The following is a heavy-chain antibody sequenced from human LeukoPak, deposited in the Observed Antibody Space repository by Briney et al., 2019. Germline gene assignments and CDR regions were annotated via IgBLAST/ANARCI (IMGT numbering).Heavy chain of an antibody. CDR1: GYTFTSYD. CDR3: ARTTRSRVFGVVNSGYYYYMDV. J-gene: IGHJ6*03. CDR2: INPNSGGT. Sequence: ASVKVSCKASGYTFTSYDINWVRQAPGQGLEWMGWINPNSGGTNYAQKFQGRVTMTRDTSISTAYMELSRLRSDDTAVYYCARTTRSRVFGVVNSGYYYYMDVWGKGTTVTVSS. V-gene: IGHV1-2*02. D-gene: IGHD3-3*01.